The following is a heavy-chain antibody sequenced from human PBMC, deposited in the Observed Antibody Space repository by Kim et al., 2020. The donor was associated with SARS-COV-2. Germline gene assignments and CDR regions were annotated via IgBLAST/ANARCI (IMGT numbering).Heavy chain of an antibody. J-gene: IGHJ6*02. CDR3: ARGLVIIDYYYYGMDV. Sequence: ASVKVSCKASGYTFTSYAMHLVRQAPGQRLEWMGWINAGNGNTKYSQKFQGRVTITRDTSASTAYMELSSLRSEDTAVYYCARGLVIIDYYYYGMDVWGQGTTVTVSS. D-gene: IGHD3-9*01. V-gene: IGHV1-3*01. CDR2: INAGNGNT. CDR1: GYTFTSYA.